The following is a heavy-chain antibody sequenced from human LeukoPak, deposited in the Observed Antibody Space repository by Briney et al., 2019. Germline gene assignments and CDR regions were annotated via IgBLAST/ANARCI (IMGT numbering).Heavy chain of an antibody. CDR3: ARDHGGGYSYGFDF. CDR2: INHSGST. V-gene: IGHV4-34*01. D-gene: IGHD5-18*01. CDR1: GGSFSGYY. J-gene: IGHJ4*02. Sequence: SETLSLTCAVYGGSFSGYYWSWIRQPPGKGLEWIGEINHSGSTNYNPSLKSRVTISVDTSKNQFSLKLISVTAADTAVYYCARDHGGGYSYGFDFWGQGTLVTVSS.